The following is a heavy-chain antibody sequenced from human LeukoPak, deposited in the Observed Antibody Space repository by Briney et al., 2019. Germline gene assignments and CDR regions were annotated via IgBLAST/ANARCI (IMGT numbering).Heavy chain of an antibody. V-gene: IGHV4-59*01. J-gene: IGHJ6*02. CDR3: ARDRRFNGMDV. CDR1: GGSISGYY. Sequence: SETLSLTCTVSGGSISGYYWSWIRQPPGKGLEWIGDIYYIGSTNYNPSLKNRVTISVDTSKNQFSLNLSSVTAADTAVYYCARDRRFNGMDVWGQGTTVTVSS. CDR2: IYYIGST. D-gene: IGHD3-3*01.